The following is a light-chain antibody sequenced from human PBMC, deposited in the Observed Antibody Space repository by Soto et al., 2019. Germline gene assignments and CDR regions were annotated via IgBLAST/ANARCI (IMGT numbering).Light chain of an antibody. J-gene: IGKJ1*01. Sequence: AIRMTQSPSSFSASTGDRVTISCRASQGISSYLAWYQQKPGKAPKLLIYAASTLKSGVPSRFSGSGSGTDFTLPISCLQSEDFATYYCQQHYSYPPTFGQGTKVEIK. CDR1: QGISSY. CDR2: AAS. V-gene: IGKV1-8*01. CDR3: QQHYSYPPT.